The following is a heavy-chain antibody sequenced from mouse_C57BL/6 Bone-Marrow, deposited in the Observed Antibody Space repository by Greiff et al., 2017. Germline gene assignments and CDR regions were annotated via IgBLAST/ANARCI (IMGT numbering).Heavy chain of an antibody. CDR2: IYPRSGNT. Sequence: VQLQQSGAELARPGASVKLSCKASGYTFTSYGISWVKQRTGQGLEWIGEIYPRSGNTYYNEKFKGKATLTADKSSSTAYMELRSPTSEDSAVYFCATPPLYYGSSLDDWGQGTTLTVSS. CDR3: ATPPLYYGSSLDD. D-gene: IGHD1-1*01. J-gene: IGHJ2*01. CDR1: GYTFTSYG. V-gene: IGHV1-81*01.